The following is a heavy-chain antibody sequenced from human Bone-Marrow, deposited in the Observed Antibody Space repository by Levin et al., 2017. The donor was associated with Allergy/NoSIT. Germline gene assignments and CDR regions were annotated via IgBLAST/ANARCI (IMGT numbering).Heavy chain of an antibody. CDR3: ATSPDYGDYEARRLDY. V-gene: IGHV1-69-2*01. D-gene: IGHD4-17*01. J-gene: IGHJ4*02. Sequence: ASVKVSCKVSGYTFTDYYMHWVQQAPGKGLEWMGLVDPEDGETIYAEKFQGRVTITADTSTDTAYMELSSLRSEDTAVYYCATSPDYGDYEARRLDYWGQGTLVTVSS. CDR1: GYTFTDYY. CDR2: VDPEDGET.